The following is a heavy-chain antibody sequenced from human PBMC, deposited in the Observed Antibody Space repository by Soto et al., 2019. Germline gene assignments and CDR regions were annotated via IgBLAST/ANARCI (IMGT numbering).Heavy chain of an antibody. J-gene: IGHJ4*02. V-gene: IGHV3-23*01. D-gene: IGHD3-3*01. CDR2: ISGSGGST. CDR1: GFTFSSYA. CDR3: AKEPLYDFWSGYYVDY. Sequence: GGSLRLSCAASGFTFSSYAMSWVRQAPGKGLEWVSAISGSGGSTYYADSVKGRFTISRDNSKNTLYLQMNSLRAEDTAVYYCAKEPLYDFWSGYYVDYWGQGTLVTVSS.